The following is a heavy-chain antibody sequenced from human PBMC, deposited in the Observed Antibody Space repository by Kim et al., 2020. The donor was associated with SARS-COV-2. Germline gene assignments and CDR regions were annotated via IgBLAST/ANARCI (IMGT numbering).Heavy chain of an antibody. CDR1: GGSISSGGYY. J-gene: IGHJ6*02. D-gene: IGHD3-22*01. Sequence: SETLSLTCTVSGGSISSGGYYWSWIRQHPGKGLEWIGYIYYSGSTYYNPSLKSRVTISVDTSKNQFSLKLSSVTAADTAVYYCARGRYDSSENYYYGMDVWGQGTTVTVSS. V-gene: IGHV4-31*03. CDR3: ARGRYDSSENYYYGMDV. CDR2: IYYSGST.